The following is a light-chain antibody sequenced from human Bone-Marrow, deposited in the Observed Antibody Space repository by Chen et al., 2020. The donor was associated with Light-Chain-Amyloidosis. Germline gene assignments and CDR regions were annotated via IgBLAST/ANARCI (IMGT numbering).Light chain of an antibody. CDR2: EGS. J-gene: IGLJ2*01. Sequence: QSALTQPASVSGSPGQSLTISCTGTSSEVGSYNLVSWYQQHPGKAPKLMIYEGSKRPSGVSNRFSGSKSGNTASLTISGLQAEDEADYYCCSYAGSVVFGGGTKLTVL. CDR3: CSYAGSVV. V-gene: IGLV2-23*01. CDR1: SSEVGSYNL.